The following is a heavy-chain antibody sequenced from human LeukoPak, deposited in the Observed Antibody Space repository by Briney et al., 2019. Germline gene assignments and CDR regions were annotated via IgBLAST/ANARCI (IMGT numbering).Heavy chain of an antibody. CDR2: INTNTGNP. V-gene: IGHV7-4-1*02. J-gene: IGHJ6*02. Sequence: ASVKVSCKASGYTFTSYAMNWVRQAPGQGLEWMGWINTNTGNPTYAQGFTGRFVFSLDTSVSTAYLQISSLKAEDTAVYYCARVKSTTPFGELYPGYGMDVWGQGTTVTVSS. CDR1: GYTFTSYA. D-gene: IGHD3-10*01. CDR3: ARVKSTTPFGELYPGYGMDV.